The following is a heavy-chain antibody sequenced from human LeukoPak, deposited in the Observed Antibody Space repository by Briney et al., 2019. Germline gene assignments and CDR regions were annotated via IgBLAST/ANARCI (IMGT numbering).Heavy chain of an antibody. CDR3: ARNNVFDY. J-gene: IGHJ4*02. V-gene: IGHV3-48*01. Sequence: GGSLRLSCAASGFTLSSYGMSWFRQAPGKGPEWVSYISSSSAIYYADSVKGRFTTSRDNAKNSLYLKMNSLRAEDTAVYYCARNNVFDYWGQGTLVTVSS. CDR2: ISSSSAI. D-gene: IGHD1-14*01. CDR1: GFTLSSYG.